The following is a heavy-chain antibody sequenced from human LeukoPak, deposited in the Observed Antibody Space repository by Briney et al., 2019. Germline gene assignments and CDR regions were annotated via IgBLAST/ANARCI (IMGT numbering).Heavy chain of an antibody. J-gene: IGHJ6*02. V-gene: IGHV1-24*01. Sequence: ASVKVSCKVSGYTLTELSMHWVRQAPGKGLEWMGGFDPEDGETIYAQKIQGRVTMTEDTSTDTAYMELSSLRSEDTAVYYCATRTLGDVVVPAAILPGRTYGMDVWGQGTTVTVSS. D-gene: IGHD2-2*02. CDR1: GYTLTELS. CDR3: ATRTLGDVVVPAAILPGRTYGMDV. CDR2: FDPEDGET.